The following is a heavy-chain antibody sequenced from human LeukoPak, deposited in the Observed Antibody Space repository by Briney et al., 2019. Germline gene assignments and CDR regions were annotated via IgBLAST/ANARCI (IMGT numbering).Heavy chain of an antibody. Sequence: GASVKVSCKVSGYTLTELSMHWVRQAPGKGLEWMGGFDPEDGETIYAQKFQGRVTMTEDTSTDTAYMELSSLRSEDTAVYYCATSCGGDCCSWFDPWGQGTLVTVSS. J-gene: IGHJ5*02. CDR2: FDPEDGET. CDR1: GYTLTELS. V-gene: IGHV1-24*01. D-gene: IGHD2-21*02. CDR3: ATSCGGDCCSWFDP.